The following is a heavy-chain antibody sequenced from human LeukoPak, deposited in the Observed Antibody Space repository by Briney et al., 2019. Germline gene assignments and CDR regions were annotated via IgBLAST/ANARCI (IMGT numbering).Heavy chain of an antibody. J-gene: IGHJ6*02. Sequence: GGALRLSCAAPGFSFRSSWMHWGRQAPGGGVGWVSRINSDGSTTNYADSVKGRFTISRDNATSTLYLQMNSLRAEDTAVYYCARGFGPYGMDVWGQGTTVTVSS. V-gene: IGHV3-74*01. CDR3: ARGFGPYGMDV. CDR1: GFSFRSSW. D-gene: IGHD3-16*01. CDR2: INSDGSTT.